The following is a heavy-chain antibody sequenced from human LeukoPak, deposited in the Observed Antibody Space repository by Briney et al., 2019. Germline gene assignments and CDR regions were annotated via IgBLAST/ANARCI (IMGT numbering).Heavy chain of an antibody. V-gene: IGHV3-7*01. J-gene: IGHJ6*03. D-gene: IGHD4-17*01. CDR3: AGCSTVTTYYYSYYMDI. CDR2: IKQDGRGP. CDR1: EFTFSKYW. Sequence: GGSLRLSCAASEFTFSKYWMSWVRLAPGEGMECVSNIKQDGRGPYYVHSVKGRFTTSRDNAKSSLYLQMHSLRAEDTAVYYCAGCSTVTTYYYSYYMDIWGKGTTVTVSS.